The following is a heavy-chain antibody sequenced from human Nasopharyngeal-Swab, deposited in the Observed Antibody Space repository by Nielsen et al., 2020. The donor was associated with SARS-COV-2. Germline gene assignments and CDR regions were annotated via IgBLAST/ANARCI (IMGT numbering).Heavy chain of an antibody. CDR3: ARAVVVVAAAHYYYYGMDV. V-gene: IGHV1-18*01. J-gene: IGHJ6*02. CDR1: GYTFSTYG. CDR2: ISAHNGHT. Sequence: ASVKVSCKASGYTFSTYGISWVRQAHGQGLEWMGWISAHNGHTNYGQKLQGRITMTTDTSTNTAYMELRSLRSDDTAVYYCARAVVVVAAAHYYYYGMDVWGQGTTVTVSS. D-gene: IGHD2-15*01.